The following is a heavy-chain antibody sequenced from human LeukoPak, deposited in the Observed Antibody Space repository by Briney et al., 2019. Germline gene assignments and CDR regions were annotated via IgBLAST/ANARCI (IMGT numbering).Heavy chain of an antibody. CDR2: INPNDGDT. Sequence: ASVKVSCKASGYTFTGCYMHWVRQAPGQGFEWMGWINPNDGDTNYAQKFQGRVTMTRDTSISTAHMEVSRLRSDDTAVYYCARANFLYCSSSTCLFDYWGQGTLVTVSS. V-gene: IGHV1-2*02. CDR3: ARANFLYCSSSTCLFDY. D-gene: IGHD2-2*01. J-gene: IGHJ4*02. CDR1: GYTFTGCY.